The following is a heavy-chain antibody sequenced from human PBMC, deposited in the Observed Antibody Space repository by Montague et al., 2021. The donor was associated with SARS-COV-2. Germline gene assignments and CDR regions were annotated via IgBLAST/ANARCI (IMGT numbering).Heavy chain of an antibody. CDR1: GGSMNSYY. Sequence: SETLSLTCSISGGSMNSYYWSWLRQPPGKGLEWIGYVYYRGSTNYNPSLKSRVTISVDTSKNQFSLSLTSVTAADTAVYYCARDSTYNWFDSWGQGTLVTVSS. CDR2: VYYRGST. J-gene: IGHJ5*01. CDR3: ARDSTYNWFDS. D-gene: IGHD5/OR15-5a*01. V-gene: IGHV4-59*01.